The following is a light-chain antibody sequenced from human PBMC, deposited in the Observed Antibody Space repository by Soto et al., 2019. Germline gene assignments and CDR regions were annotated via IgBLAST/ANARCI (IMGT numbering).Light chain of an antibody. CDR1: ENVDTN. J-gene: IGKJ5*01. CDR3: QQCHKWPRIT. Sequence: EIVMTQSPATLSVSPGEGATLSCRASENVDTNLAWYQHKPGQAPRLLIYGASTRAAGVPARFSGSGSGTEFTLTSSSLESEDVAVYYCQQCHKWPRITFGPGTRLE. V-gene: IGKV3-15*01. CDR2: GAS.